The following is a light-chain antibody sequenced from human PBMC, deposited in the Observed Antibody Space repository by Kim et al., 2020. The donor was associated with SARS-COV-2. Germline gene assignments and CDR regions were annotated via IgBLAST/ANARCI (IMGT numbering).Light chain of an antibody. CDR2: LGS. V-gene: IGKV2-28*01. CDR1: QSLLHSNGYNY. J-gene: IGKJ2*01. CDR3: MQALQTRYT. Sequence: DIVMTQSPLSLPVTPGEPASISCRSSQSLLHSNGYNYLDWYLQKPGQSPQLLIYLGSNRASAVPDRFSGSGSGTDFTLKISRVEAEDVGVYYCMQALQTRYTFGQGTKLEI.